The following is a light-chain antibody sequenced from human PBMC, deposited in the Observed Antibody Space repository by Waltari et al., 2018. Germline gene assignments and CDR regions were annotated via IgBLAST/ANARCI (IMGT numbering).Light chain of an antibody. Sequence: IQLTQSPSSLSASVGDKVTITCRASEGISTYLAWYQQQPGKAPKLLIYGASTLQSGVPSRFSGSGSGTDFTLTISSLQPGDFATYYCQQLKSYPITFGQGTRLEIK. CDR1: EGISTY. CDR3: QQLKSYPIT. CDR2: GAS. V-gene: IGKV1-9*01. J-gene: IGKJ5*01.